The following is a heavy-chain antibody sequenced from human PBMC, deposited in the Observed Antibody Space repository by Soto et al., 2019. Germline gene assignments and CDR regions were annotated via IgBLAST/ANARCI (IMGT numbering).Heavy chain of an antibody. J-gene: IGHJ3*02. CDR1: GFTFSSYG. V-gene: IGHV3-30*18. CDR3: AKGLNYYDSSGYFNGAFDI. CDR2: ISYDGSNK. Sequence: PGGSLRLSCAASGFTFSSYGMHWVRQAPGKGLEWVAVISYDGSNKYYADSVKGRFTISRDNSKNTLYLQMNSLRAEDTAVYYCAKGLNYYDSSGYFNGAFDIWGQGTMVTVS. D-gene: IGHD3-22*01.